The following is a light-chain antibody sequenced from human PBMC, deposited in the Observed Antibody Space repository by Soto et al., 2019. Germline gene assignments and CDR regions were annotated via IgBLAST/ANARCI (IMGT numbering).Light chain of an antibody. J-gene: IGKJ3*01. V-gene: IGKV1-39*01. CDR3: QRSYRAPLT. CDR1: QTINTY. CDR2: VAS. Sequence: DIQMTQSPSSLSASVGDRVTITCRASQTINTYLNWYQQKPGKAPKLLIHVASSLQSGVPSRFSGSGSGTDFTLTISSLQPEDFATYYCQRSYRAPLTFGPGTKVDIK.